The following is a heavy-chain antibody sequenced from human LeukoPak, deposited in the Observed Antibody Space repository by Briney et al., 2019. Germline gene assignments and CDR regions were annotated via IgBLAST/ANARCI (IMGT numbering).Heavy chain of an antibody. J-gene: IGHJ6*03. CDR1: GGSISRSGYY. D-gene: IGHD4-17*01. CDR3: ARVSPYYGDSPYYYYYHMDV. Sequence: SETLSLTCTVSGGSISRSGYYWGWIRQTPGKGLEWIGSIYYSGSTYYKSSLKSRVTISVDTSKNQFSLKLSSVTAADTAVYYCARVSPYYGDSPYYYYYHMDVWGKGTTVTVSS. CDR2: IYYSGST. V-gene: IGHV4-39*07.